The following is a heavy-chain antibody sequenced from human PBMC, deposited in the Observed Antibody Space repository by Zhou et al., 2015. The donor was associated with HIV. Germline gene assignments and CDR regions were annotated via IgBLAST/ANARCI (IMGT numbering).Heavy chain of an antibody. CDR2: INAQETMT. Sequence: EVQLLESGGGLVQPGGSLRLSCVGSGFTFTSHAMTWVRQAPGKGLEWVAVINAQETMTYYADSVKGRFTISRDNSKNSLYLQMNGLRAEDTAIYYCANFWSGSPTDFDYWGQGTLVTVSS. V-gene: IGHV3-23*01. CDR3: ANFWSGSPTDFDY. CDR1: GFTFTSHA. J-gene: IGHJ4*02. D-gene: IGHD3-3*01.